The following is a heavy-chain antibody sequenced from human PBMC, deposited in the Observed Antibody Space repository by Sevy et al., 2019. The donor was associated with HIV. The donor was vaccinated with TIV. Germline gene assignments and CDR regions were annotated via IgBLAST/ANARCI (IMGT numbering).Heavy chain of an antibody. J-gene: IGHJ4*02. Sequence: GGSLRLSCAASGFTFSSYSMYWVRQAPGKGLEWVSSISSSSSYIYYADSVKGRFTISRDNAKNSLYLQMNSLRAEDTAVYYCASEMYYYDSRGYYTPNYFDYWGQGTLVTVSS. V-gene: IGHV3-21*01. CDR3: ASEMYYYDSRGYYTPNYFDY. D-gene: IGHD3-22*01. CDR1: GFTFSSYS. CDR2: ISSSSSYI.